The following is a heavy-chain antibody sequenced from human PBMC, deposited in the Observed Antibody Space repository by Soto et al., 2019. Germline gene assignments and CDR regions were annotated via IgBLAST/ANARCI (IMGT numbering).Heavy chain of an antibody. J-gene: IGHJ4*02. CDR2: MSSDGGTK. V-gene: IGHV3-30*18. CDR3: AKDAAAAGTFDY. D-gene: IGHD6-13*01. CDR1: GFTFRNYA. Sequence: QVQLVESGGGVVQPGRSLRLSCAASGFTFRNYAMQWVRQAPGKGLEWVAVMSSDGGTKFYADSVKGRFTISRDNSKNTLDLQMNSLRTEDTAVYYCAKDAAAAGTFDYWGQGTLVTVSS.